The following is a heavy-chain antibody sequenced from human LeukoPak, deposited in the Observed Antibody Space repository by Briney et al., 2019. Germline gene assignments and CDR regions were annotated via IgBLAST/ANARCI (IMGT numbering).Heavy chain of an antibody. J-gene: IGHJ4*02. Sequence: SETLSLTCGVCGYSSSSGDYWGCIRQPPGKGLEWIGSIYHTGSTHHNPPLESRVTTSVDTSKNHFSLKLSSVTAADTAVYYCARDYGGRFGYWGQGILVTVSS. CDR3: ARDYGGRFGY. V-gene: IGHV4-38-2*02. CDR1: GYSSSSGDY. D-gene: IGHD4-23*01. CDR2: IYHTGST.